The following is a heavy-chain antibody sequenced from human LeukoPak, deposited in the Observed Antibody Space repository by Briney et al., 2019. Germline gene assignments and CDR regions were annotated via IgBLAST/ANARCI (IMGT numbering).Heavy chain of an antibody. Sequence: GGSLRLSCTASGFTFSGHWIHWVRQPPGMGLVWVSRINERGTDSMYAESVKGRFTISRDNAKNTVYLQMNSLRAEDTAVYYCVRDETLWTLDWWGQGTLVTVSS. CDR3: VRDETLWTLDW. J-gene: IGHJ4*02. CDR1: GFTFSGHW. D-gene: IGHD1-1*01. CDR2: INERGTDS. V-gene: IGHV3-74*03.